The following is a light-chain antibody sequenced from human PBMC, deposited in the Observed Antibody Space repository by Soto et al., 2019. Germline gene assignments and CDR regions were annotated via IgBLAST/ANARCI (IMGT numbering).Light chain of an antibody. J-gene: IGKJ1*01. Sequence: DIQMTQSPSTLSASVGDRVTITCRASQSISSWLAWYQQKPGKAPKLLIYKVYSLECAVPSRFSGSGSGTEFTLTISSLQPDDFATYYCQQYNSYWWTFGQGTKVDIK. CDR1: QSISSW. V-gene: IGKV1-5*03. CDR2: KVY. CDR3: QQYNSYWWT.